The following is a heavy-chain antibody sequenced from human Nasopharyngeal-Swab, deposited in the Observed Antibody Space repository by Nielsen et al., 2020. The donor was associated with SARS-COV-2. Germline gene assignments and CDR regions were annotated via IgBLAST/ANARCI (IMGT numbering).Heavy chain of an antibody. CDR2: IHYSGTT. V-gene: IGHV4-30-4*01. Sequence: WIRQPPGKGLEWIGTIHYSGTTYYNPFLKSRVTISVDTSKNQFSLKLSSVTAADTAVYYCARDAAGYCSSTSCYAGTGMDVWGQGTTVTVSS. D-gene: IGHD2-2*01. J-gene: IGHJ6*02. CDR3: ARDAAGYCSSTSCYAGTGMDV.